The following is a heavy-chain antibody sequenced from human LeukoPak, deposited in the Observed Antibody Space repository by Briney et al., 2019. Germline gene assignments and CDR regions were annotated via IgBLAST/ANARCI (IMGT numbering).Heavy chain of an antibody. D-gene: IGHD2-8*01. CDR3: SSPYCTDGVCYPGY. Sequence: PGGSLRLSCAASGFTFSGSAMHWVRQASGKGLEWVGRIRSKANSYATAYAASVQGRFTISRDDSKNTAYLQMNSLETEDTAVYYCSSPYCTDGVCYPGYWGQGTLVTVSS. J-gene: IGHJ4*02. CDR1: GFTFSGSA. CDR2: IRSKANSYAT. V-gene: IGHV3-73*01.